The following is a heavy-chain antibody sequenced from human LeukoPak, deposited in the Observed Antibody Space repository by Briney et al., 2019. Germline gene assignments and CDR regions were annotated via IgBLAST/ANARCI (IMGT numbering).Heavy chain of an antibody. J-gene: IGHJ4*02. CDR3: ASHSSSWYNQWVTFDY. D-gene: IGHD6-13*01. CDR2: IIPIFGTA. V-gene: IGHV1-69*13. CDR1: GGTFSSYA. Sequence: SVKVSCKASGGTFSSYAISWVRQAPGQGLEWMGGIIPIFGTANYAQKFQGRVTITADESTSTAYKELSSLRSEDTAVYYCASHSSSWYNQWVTFDYWGQGTLVTVSS.